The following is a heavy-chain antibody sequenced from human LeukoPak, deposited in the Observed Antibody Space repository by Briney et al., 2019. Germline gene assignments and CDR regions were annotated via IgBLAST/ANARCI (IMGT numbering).Heavy chain of an antibody. CDR1: GFTFRNYW. Sequence: PGGSLRLSCAASGFTFRNYWLHWVRQVPGEGLVWVSRIKTDESTTNYADFVKGRFTISRDNAKNTLYLQMNSLRVEDTAVYYCTRADDGSGYNAFDLWGQGTMLTVSS. D-gene: IGHD3-22*01. CDR3: TRADDGSGYNAFDL. CDR2: IKTDESTT. V-gene: IGHV3-74*01. J-gene: IGHJ3*01.